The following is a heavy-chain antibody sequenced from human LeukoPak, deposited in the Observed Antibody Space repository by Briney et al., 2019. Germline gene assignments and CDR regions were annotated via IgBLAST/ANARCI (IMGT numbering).Heavy chain of an antibody. D-gene: IGHD6-13*01. CDR1: GYTFTSYD. CDR3: ARGFFSSSWTYDAFDI. Sequence: GASVKVSCKASGYTFTSYDINWVRQATGQGLEWMGWMNPNSGNTGYAQKFQGRVTITRNTSISTAYMELSSLRSEDTAVYYCARGFFSSSWTYDAFDIWGQGTMVTVSS. CDR2: MNPNSGNT. V-gene: IGHV1-8*03. J-gene: IGHJ3*02.